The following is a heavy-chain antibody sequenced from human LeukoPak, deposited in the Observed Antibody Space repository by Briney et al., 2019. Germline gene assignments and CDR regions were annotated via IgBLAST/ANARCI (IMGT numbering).Heavy chain of an antibody. D-gene: IGHD1-26*01. Sequence: SETLSLTCTVSGGSISYYYWSWIRQPPGKGLEWVAYIYYTGTTNYNPSLKSRVTISLDTSKNQFSLKLTSVTAADTAVYYCARSYSGTGYYYYGMDVWGQGTSVTVSS. J-gene: IGHJ6*02. CDR2: IYYTGTT. CDR1: GGSISYYY. CDR3: ARSYSGTGYYYYGMDV. V-gene: IGHV4-59*01.